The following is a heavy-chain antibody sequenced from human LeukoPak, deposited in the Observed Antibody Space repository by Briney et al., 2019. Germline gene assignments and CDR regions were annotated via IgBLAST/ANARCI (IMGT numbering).Heavy chain of an antibody. CDR3: ANLAYYYDSSGYYENDY. Sequence: PGGSLRLSCAASGFTFSSYAMSWVRQAPGKGLEWVSAISGSGGSTYYADSVKGRFTISRDNSKNTLYLQMNSLRAEGTAVYYCANLAYYYDSSGYYENDYWGQGTLVTVSS. V-gene: IGHV3-23*01. CDR2: ISGSGGST. J-gene: IGHJ4*02. CDR1: GFTFSSYA. D-gene: IGHD3-22*01.